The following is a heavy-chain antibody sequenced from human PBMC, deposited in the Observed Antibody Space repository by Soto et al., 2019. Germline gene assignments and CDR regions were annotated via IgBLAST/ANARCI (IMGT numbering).Heavy chain of an antibody. D-gene: IGHD6-19*01. CDR1: GGSISSYY. CDR3: ARGASSGWYWFDP. J-gene: IGHJ5*02. V-gene: IGHV4-59*01. Sequence: SETLSLTCTVSGGSISSYYWSSIRQPPWKGLEWIGYIYYSGSTNYNPSLKSRVTISVDTSKNQFSLKLSSVTAADTAVYYCARGASSGWYWFDPWGKGTLVTVSS. CDR2: IYYSGST.